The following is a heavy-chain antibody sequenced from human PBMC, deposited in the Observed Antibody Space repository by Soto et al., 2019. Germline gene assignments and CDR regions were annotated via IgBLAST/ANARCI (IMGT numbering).Heavy chain of an antibody. Sequence: EVQLVESGGGLVQPGGSLTLSCAASGITLSNSWMHWVRQAPGKGLVWVSRIKSDGSVTNYSDSLKGRLTISRENAKNTLYLQTNNLRAEDTDVYYCAMNTVTDWTGAFDVWGQGTMVTVSS. J-gene: IGHJ3*01. CDR2: IKSDGSVT. CDR1: GITLSNSW. CDR3: AMNTVTDWTGAFDV. V-gene: IGHV3-74*01. D-gene: IGHD4-17*01.